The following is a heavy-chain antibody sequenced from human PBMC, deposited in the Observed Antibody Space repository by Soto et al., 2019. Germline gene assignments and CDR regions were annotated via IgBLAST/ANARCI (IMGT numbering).Heavy chain of an antibody. D-gene: IGHD3-9*01. V-gene: IGHV3-9*01. Sequence: GGSLRLSXAASGFTFDDYAMHWVRQAPGKGLEWVSGLSWNSDSIGYADSVKGRFTISRDNAKNSLYLQMNSLRAEDTAVYYCARDHRAYYDILTGYPVDYWGQGTLVTVSS. CDR1: GFTFDDYA. J-gene: IGHJ4*02. CDR2: LSWNSDSI. CDR3: ARDHRAYYDILTGYPVDY.